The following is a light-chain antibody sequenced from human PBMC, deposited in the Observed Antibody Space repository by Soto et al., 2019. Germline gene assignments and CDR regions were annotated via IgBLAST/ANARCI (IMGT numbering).Light chain of an antibody. CDR1: QDITNS. CDR3: QQYDYLPLT. CDR2: DAS. Sequence: DIQMTQSPSSLSASVGDRVTITCQASQDITNSLNWYQQKPGKAPQLLIYDASNLETGVPSRFSGSGSGTDFTFTISSLQPEDIATYYCQQYDYLPLTFGGGTKVEIE. V-gene: IGKV1-33*01. J-gene: IGKJ4*01.